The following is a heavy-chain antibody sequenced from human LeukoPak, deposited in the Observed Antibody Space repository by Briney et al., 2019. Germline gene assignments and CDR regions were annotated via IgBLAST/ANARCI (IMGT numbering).Heavy chain of an antibody. Sequence: GGSQRLSCAASGFTVSSNYMSWVRQAPGKGLEWVSVVYSGGSTYYADSVKGRFTISRDNSKNTLYLQMNSLRAEDTAVYYCARGIGRYDILTGYRDYWGQGTLVTVSS. CDR3: ARGIGRYDILTGYRDY. CDR1: GFTVSSNY. J-gene: IGHJ4*02. V-gene: IGHV3-53*01. D-gene: IGHD3-9*01. CDR2: VYSGGST.